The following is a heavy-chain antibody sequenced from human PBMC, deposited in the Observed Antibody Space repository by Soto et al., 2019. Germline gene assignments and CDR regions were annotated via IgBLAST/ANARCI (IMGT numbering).Heavy chain of an antibody. D-gene: IGHD2-15*01. J-gene: IGHJ3*02. Sequence: ASVKVSCKASGGTFSSYAISWVRQAPGQGLEWMGGIIPIFGTANYAQKFQGRVTITADESTSTAYMELSSLRTEDTALYYFARDSHRGYCSGGSCLRDAFDIWGQGTMVTVSS. CDR1: GGTFSSYA. V-gene: IGHV1-69*13. CDR3: ARDSHRGYCSGGSCLRDAFDI. CDR2: IIPIFGTA.